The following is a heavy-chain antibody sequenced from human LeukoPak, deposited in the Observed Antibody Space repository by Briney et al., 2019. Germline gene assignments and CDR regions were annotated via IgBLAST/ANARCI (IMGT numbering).Heavy chain of an antibody. CDR1: GHRFTSYG. J-gene: IGHJ4*02. V-gene: IGHV1-18*01. CDR3: ARDNSAQGDDY. D-gene: IGHD4-11*01. Sequence: ASVKVSCKASGHRFTSYGIEWVRQAPGQGLEWMGWMRTYNGNTKYAQKVQHRVTMTTDTSTSTAYMELRSLRSDDTAVYYCARDNSAQGDDYWGQGTLVTVSS. CDR2: MRTYNGNT.